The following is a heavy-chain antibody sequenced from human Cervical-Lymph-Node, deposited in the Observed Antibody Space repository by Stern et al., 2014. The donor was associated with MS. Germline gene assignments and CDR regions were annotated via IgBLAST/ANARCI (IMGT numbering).Heavy chain of an antibody. CDR3: ATTRWDLFTWNWFDP. D-gene: IGHD1-26*01. J-gene: IGHJ5*02. V-gene: IGHV4-61*02. Sequence: VQLVQSGPGLVKPSQTLSLTCTVSGGSISSSGYYWSWIRQPADKGLEWIGRIHDSGSTYYNLSLKSRVTLLMDTAKNHFSLKLPSVTAADTAVYYCATTRWDLFTWNWFDPWGQGTLVTVSS. CDR1: GGSISSSGYY. CDR2: IHDSGST.